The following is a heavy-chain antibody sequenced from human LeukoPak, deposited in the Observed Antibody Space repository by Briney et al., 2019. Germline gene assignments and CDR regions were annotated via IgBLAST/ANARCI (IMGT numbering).Heavy chain of an antibody. Sequence: KAGGSLRLSCAASGFTFSDYYMTWIRQAPGKGLEWVSYIGSSGSIIYYADSVKGRFTISGDNAKNSLYLQMSSLRAEDTAVYYCAREGVQLWHPQDYWGQGTLVTVSS. CDR2: IGSSGSII. D-gene: IGHD5-18*01. CDR3: AREGVQLWHPQDY. V-gene: IGHV3-11*01. CDR1: GFTFSDYY. J-gene: IGHJ4*02.